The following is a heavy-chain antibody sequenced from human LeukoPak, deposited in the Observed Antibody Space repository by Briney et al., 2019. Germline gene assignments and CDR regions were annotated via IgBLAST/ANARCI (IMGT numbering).Heavy chain of an antibody. Sequence: ASVEVSCKASGYTFTSYGISWVRQAPGQRLEWMGWINAGNGNTKYSQKFQGRVTITRDTSASTAYMELSSLRSEDTAVYYCARGYSSSWYDYWGQGTLVTVSS. CDR2: INAGNGNT. CDR1: GYTFTSYG. D-gene: IGHD6-13*01. CDR3: ARGYSSSWYDY. J-gene: IGHJ4*02. V-gene: IGHV1-3*01.